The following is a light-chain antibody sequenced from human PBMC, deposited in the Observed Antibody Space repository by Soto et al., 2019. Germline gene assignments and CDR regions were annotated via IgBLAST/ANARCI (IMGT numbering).Light chain of an antibody. V-gene: IGLV2-14*01. CDR2: EVT. CDR3: SSYTRRTTLV. CDR1: SSDIGGYNY. J-gene: IGLJ2*01. Sequence: QSALTQPASVSGSPGQWITISCTGTSSDIGGYNYVSWYQQHPGKAPKLIIYEVTYRPSGVSNRFSGAKSGNTASLTISGLQAEDEADYYCSSYTRRTTLVFGGGTKLTV.